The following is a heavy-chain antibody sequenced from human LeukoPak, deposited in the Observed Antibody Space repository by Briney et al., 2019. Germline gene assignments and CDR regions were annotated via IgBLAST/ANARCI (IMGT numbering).Heavy chain of an antibody. CDR1: GDSISSSTNY. CDR3: ARGRWLRLQDSWFPFDY. CDR2: FYFSGST. Sequence: SETLSLTCSVPGDSISSSTNYWGWIRQSPGKGLEWIGNFYFSGSTSYNLSLKSRVTISVDTSKNQFSLRLASVTAADTAVYYCARGRWLRLQDSWFPFDYWGQGTLVTVSS. D-gene: IGHD5-12*01. V-gene: IGHV4-39*01. J-gene: IGHJ4*02.